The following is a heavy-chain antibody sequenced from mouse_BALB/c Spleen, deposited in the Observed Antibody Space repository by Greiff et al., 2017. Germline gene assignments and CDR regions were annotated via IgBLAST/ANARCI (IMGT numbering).Heavy chain of an antibody. D-gene: IGHD4-1*01. V-gene: IGHV1-7*01. J-gene: IGHJ2*01. CDR1: GYTFTSYW. CDR2: INPSTGYT. Sequence: VQGVESGAELAKPGASVKMSCKASGYTFTSYWMHWVKQRPGQGLEWIGYINPSTGYTEYNQKFKDKATLTADKSSSTAYMQLSSLTSEDSAVYYCASCGNYFDYWGQGTTLTVSS. CDR3: ASCGNYFDY.